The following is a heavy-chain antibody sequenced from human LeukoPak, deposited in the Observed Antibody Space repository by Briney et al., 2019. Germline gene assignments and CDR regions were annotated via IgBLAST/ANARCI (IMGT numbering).Heavy chain of an antibody. J-gene: IGHJ4*02. CDR2: ISSSSSYI. Sequence: KSGGSLRLSCAASGFTFSSYIMNWVRQAPGKGLEWVSSISSSSSYIYYADSVKGRFTISRDNAKNSLYLQMNSLRAEDTAVYYCARAPHSSGYLLGFDYWGQGTLVTVSS. D-gene: IGHD3-22*01. CDR3: ARAPHSSGYLLGFDY. CDR1: GFTFSSYI. V-gene: IGHV3-21*01.